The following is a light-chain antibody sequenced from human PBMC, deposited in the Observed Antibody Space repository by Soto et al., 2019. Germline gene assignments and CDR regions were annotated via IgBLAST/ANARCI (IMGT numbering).Light chain of an antibody. CDR1: SSNIGSNS. J-gene: IGLJ2*01. CDR3: AAWDDSLNVVI. CDR2: SNN. V-gene: IGLV1-44*01. Sequence: QSVLTQPPSASGTPGQRVTISCSGSSSNIGSNSVNWYQQFPGTAPKLLIYSNNQRPSGVPDRLSGSKSGTSASLATSGLQSEDEADYYCAAWDDSLNVVIFGGGTKVTVL.